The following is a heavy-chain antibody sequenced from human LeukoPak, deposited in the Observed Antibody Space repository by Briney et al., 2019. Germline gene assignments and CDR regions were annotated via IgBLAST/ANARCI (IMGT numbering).Heavy chain of an antibody. CDR2: ISSSSSYI. D-gene: IGHD4-17*01. CDR3: ASSTVTTWATAFDI. CDR1: GFTFSSYS. J-gene: IGHJ3*02. Sequence: PGGSLRLSCAASGFTFSSYSMNWVRQAPGKGLEWASSISSSSSYIYYADSVKGRFTISRDNAKNSLYLQMNSLRAEDTAVYYCASSTVTTWATAFDIWGQGTMVTVSS. V-gene: IGHV3-21*01.